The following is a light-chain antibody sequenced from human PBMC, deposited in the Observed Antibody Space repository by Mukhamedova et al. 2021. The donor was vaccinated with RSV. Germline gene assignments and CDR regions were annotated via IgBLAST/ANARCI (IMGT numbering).Light chain of an antibody. CDR2: VAS. Sequence: WYQRRVHGKAPKRLIYVASSLQSGVPSRFSGSGSGTEFTLTINSLQPENFASYYCLHHDSYPWTFGQGTKVEIK. J-gene: IGKJ1*01. V-gene: IGKV1-17*01. CDR3: LHHDSYPWT.